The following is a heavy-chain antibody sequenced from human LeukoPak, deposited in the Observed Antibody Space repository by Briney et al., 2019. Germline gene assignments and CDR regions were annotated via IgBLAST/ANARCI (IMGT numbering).Heavy chain of an antibody. J-gene: IGHJ6*02. V-gene: IGHV3-74*01. D-gene: IGHD3-22*01. CDR2: INSDGSST. Sequence: GGSLRLSCAASGFTFSSYWMHWVRQAPGKGLVWVSRINSDGSSTSYADSVKGRFTISRDNAKNTLYLQMNSLRAEDTAVYYCARDQDYYDSSGYYFHYYYYYGMDVWGQGTTVTVSS. CDR3: ARDQDYYDSSGYYFHYYYYYGMDV. CDR1: GFTFSSYW.